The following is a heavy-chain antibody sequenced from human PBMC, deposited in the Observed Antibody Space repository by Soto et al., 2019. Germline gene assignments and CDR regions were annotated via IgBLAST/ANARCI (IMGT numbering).Heavy chain of an antibody. D-gene: IGHD4-4*01. CDR2: ISSAVNT. J-gene: IGHJ4*02. V-gene: IGHV3-23*01. Sequence: PWGSLRLSCAGSGFTFSNYAMSWVRQAPGKGLEWVSAISSAVNTYYADSVKGRFTISRDNSKNTLSLQMNSLRAEDTAVYYCAKQGRDGTSPQYYFDYWGQGILVTGFS. CDR3: AKQGRDGTSPQYYFDY. CDR1: GFTFSNYA.